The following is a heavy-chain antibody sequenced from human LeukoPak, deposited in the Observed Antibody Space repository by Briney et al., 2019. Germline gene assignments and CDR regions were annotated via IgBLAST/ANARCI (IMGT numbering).Heavy chain of an antibody. Sequence: SETLTLTCTVSGGSISSYYWSWIRQPPGKGLEWVGDIYYSGSTNYNPSLKSRVTITVDTSKNQFSLKLSSVTAADTAVYYCAREKGYYDSSGYWAGNFDYWGQGTLVTVSS. D-gene: IGHD3-22*01. CDR3: AREKGYYDSSGYWAGNFDY. V-gene: IGHV4-59*01. J-gene: IGHJ4*02. CDR1: GGSISSYY. CDR2: IYYSGST.